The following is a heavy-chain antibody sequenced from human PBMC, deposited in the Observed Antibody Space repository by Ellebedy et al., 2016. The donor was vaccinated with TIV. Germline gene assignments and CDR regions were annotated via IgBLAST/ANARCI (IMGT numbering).Heavy chain of an antibody. Sequence: ASVKVSCKASGYTFTSYYMHWVRQAPGQGLEWMGIIDPSGGSTSYAQKFQGRVTMTRDTSTSTVYMELSSLRSEDTAVYYCARGGYCSGGSCYRYYGMDVWGQGTTVTVSS. CDR1: GYTFTSYY. J-gene: IGHJ6*02. CDR2: IDPSGGST. V-gene: IGHV1-46*01. CDR3: ARGGYCSGGSCYRYYGMDV. D-gene: IGHD2-15*01.